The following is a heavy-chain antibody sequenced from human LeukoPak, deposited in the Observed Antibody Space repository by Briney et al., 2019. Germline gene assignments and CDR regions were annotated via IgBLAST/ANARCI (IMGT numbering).Heavy chain of an antibody. CDR2: IIPILGIA. CDR1: RGTFSSYA. CDR3: ARDELGANGVDY. Sequence: GSSVKLSCKASRGTFSSYAISRVRQSPGRGLEWMGRIIPILGIAKYAQKFQGRVTITADRSTSTAYMELSRLRSEDTAVYYCARDELGANGVDYWGQGTLVTVSS. J-gene: IGHJ4*02. D-gene: IGHD1-26*01. V-gene: IGHV1-69*04.